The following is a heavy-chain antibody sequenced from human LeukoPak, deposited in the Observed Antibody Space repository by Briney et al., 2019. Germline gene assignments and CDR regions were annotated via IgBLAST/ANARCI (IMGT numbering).Heavy chain of an antibody. J-gene: IGHJ6*02. V-gene: IGHV1-46*01. D-gene: IGHD3-22*01. CDR2: INPSGGST. Sequence: ASVKVSCKASGYTFTSYYMHWVRQAPAQGLEWMGIINPSGGSTSYAQKFQGRVTMTRDTSTSTVYMELSSLRSEDTAVYYCARDQSRTPYYDSSGLYYYYYGMDVWGQGTTVTVSS. CDR1: GYTFTSYY. CDR3: ARDQSRTPYYDSSGLYYYYYGMDV.